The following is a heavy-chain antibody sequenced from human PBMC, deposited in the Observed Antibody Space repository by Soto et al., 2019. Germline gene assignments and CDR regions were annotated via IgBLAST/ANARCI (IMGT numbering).Heavy chain of an antibody. CDR2: IIPIFGTA. J-gene: IGHJ4*02. CDR3: ARSIVVVTALDY. V-gene: IGHV1-69*13. CDR1: GGTFSSYA. Sequence: SVKVSCKAAGGTFSSYAITWVRQAPGQGLEWMGGIIPIFGTANYAQKFQARVTITADESTSTAYMELSSLRSEDTAVYYCARSIVVVTALDYWGQGTLVTVSS. D-gene: IGHD2-21*02.